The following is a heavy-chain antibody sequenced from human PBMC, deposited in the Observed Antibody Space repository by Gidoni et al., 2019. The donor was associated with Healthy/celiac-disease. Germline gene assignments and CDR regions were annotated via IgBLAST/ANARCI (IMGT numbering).Heavy chain of an antibody. J-gene: IGHJ4*02. CDR3: ARVVDTAMVTGFDY. CDR1: GGSFSGYY. Sequence: QVQLQQWGAGLLKPSETLSLTCAVYGGSFSGYYWIWIRQPPGKGLEWIGESNHSGSTNYNPSLKSRVTISVDTSKNQFSLKLSSVTAADTAVYYCARVVDTAMVTGFDYWGQGTLVTVSS. CDR2: SNHSGST. V-gene: IGHV4-34*01. D-gene: IGHD5-18*01.